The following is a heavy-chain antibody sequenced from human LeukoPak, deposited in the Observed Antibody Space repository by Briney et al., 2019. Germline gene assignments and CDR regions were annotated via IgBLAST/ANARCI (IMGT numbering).Heavy chain of an antibody. V-gene: IGHV3-21*01. CDR2: ISSSSSYI. CDR3: ASVRVPAAFY. Sequence: GGSLRLSCAVSGFTFSSYAMSWFRQAPGKGLEWVSSISSSSSYIYYADSVKGRFTISRDNAKNSLYLQMNSLRAEDTAVYYCASVRVPAAFYWGQGTLVTVSS. D-gene: IGHD2-2*01. CDR1: GFTFSSYA. J-gene: IGHJ4*02.